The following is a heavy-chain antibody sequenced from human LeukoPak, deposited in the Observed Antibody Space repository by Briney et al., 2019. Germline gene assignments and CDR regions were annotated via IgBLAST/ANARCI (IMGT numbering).Heavy chain of an antibody. CDR3: ATRTSYYYDSSGSAFDI. D-gene: IGHD3-22*01. CDR1: GGSISSSSYY. J-gene: IGHJ3*02. CDR2: IYYSGST. V-gene: IGHV4-39*07. Sequence: SETLSLTCTVSGGSISSSSYYWGWIRQPPGKGLEWIGSIYYSGSTYYNPSLKSRVTISVDTSKNQFSLKLSSVTAADTAVYYCATRTSYYYDSSGSAFDIWGQGTMVTVSS.